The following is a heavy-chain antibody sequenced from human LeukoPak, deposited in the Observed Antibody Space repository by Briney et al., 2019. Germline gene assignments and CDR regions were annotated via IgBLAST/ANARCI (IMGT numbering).Heavy chain of an antibody. D-gene: IGHD3-22*01. CDR2: INHSGST. J-gene: IGHJ4*02. V-gene: IGHV4-34*01. Sequence: PSETLSLTCAVYGGSFSGYYWSWIREPPGKGLEWIGEINHSGSTNYNPSLKSRVTISVDTSKNQFSLKLSSVTAADTAVYYCARGGRRITMIVVVDTRGPYFDYWGQGTLVTVSS. CDR1: GGSFSGYY. CDR3: ARGGRRITMIVVVDTRGPYFDY.